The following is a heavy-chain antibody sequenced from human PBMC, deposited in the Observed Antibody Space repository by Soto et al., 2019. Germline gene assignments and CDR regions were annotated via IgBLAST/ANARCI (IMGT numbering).Heavy chain of an antibody. CDR2: ISSSSSYI. CDR1: GFTFSSYS. CDR3: ARVPDSSGYYYSFDY. V-gene: IGHV3-21*01. D-gene: IGHD3-22*01. J-gene: IGHJ4*02. Sequence: EVQLVESGGGLVKPGGSLRLSCAASGFTFSSYSMNWVRQAPGKGLEWVSSISSSSSYIYYADSVKGRFTISRDNAKNSVYLQMNSVRAEDRAVYYCARVPDSSGYYYSFDYWGQGTLVTVSS.